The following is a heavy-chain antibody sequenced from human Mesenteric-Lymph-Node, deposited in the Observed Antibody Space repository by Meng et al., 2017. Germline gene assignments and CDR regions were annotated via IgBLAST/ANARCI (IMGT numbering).Heavy chain of an antibody. CDR2: ISWNSGSI. D-gene: IGHD2-15*01. Sequence: SLKISCAASGFTFDDYAMHWVRQAPGKGLEWVSGISWNSGSIGYADSVKGRFTISRDNAKNSLYLQMNSLRAEDTAVYYCARRPGELLPSLYYYYGMDVWGQGTTVTVSS. V-gene: IGHV3-9*01. CDR1: GFTFDDYA. CDR3: ARRPGELLPSLYYYYGMDV. J-gene: IGHJ6*02.